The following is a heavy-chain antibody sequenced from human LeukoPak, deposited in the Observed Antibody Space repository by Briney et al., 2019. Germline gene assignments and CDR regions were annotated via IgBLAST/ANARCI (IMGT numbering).Heavy chain of an antibody. J-gene: IGHJ4*02. D-gene: IGHD2-8*02. Sequence: GGSLRLSCAASGLTFSGYVMSWARQAPGKGLEWVAAISANGGRTYYTESVKGHFTISRDNSKNTLYLQMNSLRADDTAVYYCAKVPERRGFCSGSACYSDCWGQGTLVTVSS. CDR3: AKVPERRGFCSGSACYSDC. CDR2: ISANGGRT. V-gene: IGHV3-23*01. CDR1: GLTFSGYV.